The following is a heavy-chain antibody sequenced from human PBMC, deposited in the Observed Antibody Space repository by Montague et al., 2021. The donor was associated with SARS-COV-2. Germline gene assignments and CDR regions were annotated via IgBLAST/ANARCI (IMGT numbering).Heavy chain of an antibody. Sequence: CAISGDSVSRNSAAWNWIRQSPSRGLEWLGRTYYRSKWYNDYAVSVKSRITINPDTSKNQISLQLNSVIPEDTAVYCCARTSASSDYWGQGTLVTVSS. V-gene: IGHV6-1*01. CDR3: ARTSASSDY. CDR1: GDSVSRNSAA. D-gene: IGHD1-26*01. CDR2: TYYRSKWYN. J-gene: IGHJ4*02.